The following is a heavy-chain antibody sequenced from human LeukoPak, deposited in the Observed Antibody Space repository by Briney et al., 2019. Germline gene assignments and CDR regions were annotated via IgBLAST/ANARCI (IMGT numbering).Heavy chain of an antibody. Sequence: SETLSLICTVSGGSISSSTYYWGWIRQPPGKGLEWIGSIYYSGSTYYNPSLKSRVTISVDTSKNQFSLKLSSVTAADTAVYYCARLYGDRYFDLWGRGTLVTVSS. CDR3: ARLYGDRYFDL. CDR1: GGSISSSTYY. V-gene: IGHV4-39*01. CDR2: IYYSGST. J-gene: IGHJ2*01. D-gene: IGHD4-17*01.